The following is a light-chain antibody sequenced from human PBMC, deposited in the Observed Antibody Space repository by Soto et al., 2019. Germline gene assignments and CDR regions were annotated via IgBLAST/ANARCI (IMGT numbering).Light chain of an antibody. CDR3: QQYDNLPPYT. CDR2: DAS. V-gene: IGKV1-33*01. J-gene: IGKJ2*01. Sequence: DIQMTQSPSSLSASVGDRVTITCQASQDISNYLNWYQQKPGKAPKLLIYDASNLETGVPSRFSGSGSGTDFTFTISRLQPEDIATYYCQQYDNLPPYTVGQGTKLEIK. CDR1: QDISNY.